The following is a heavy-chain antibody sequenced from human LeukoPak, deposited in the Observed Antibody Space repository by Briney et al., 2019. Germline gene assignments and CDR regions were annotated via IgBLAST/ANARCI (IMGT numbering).Heavy chain of an antibody. CDR1: GGSISSYY. V-gene: IGHV4-59*01. J-gene: IGHJ4*02. CDR2: NYYSGST. CDR3: ARDRHRDGYNLPFYFDY. D-gene: IGHD5-24*01. Sequence: SETLSLTCTVSGGSISSYYWSWIRQPPGKGLEWIGYNYYSGSTNYNPSLKSRVTISVDTSKNQFSLKLSSVTAADTAVYYCARDRHRDGYNLPFYFDYWGQGTLVTVSS.